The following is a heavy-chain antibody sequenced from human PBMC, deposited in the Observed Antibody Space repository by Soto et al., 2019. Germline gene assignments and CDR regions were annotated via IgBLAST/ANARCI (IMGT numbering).Heavy chain of an antibody. D-gene: IGHD3-22*01. CDR2: IWYDGSNK. CDR1: VFTFSSYG. V-gene: IGHV3-33*01. Sequence: VGSLRLSCASSVFTFSSYGMHCVRHSPGKGLEWVAVIWYDGSNKYYADSVKGRFTISRDNSKNTLYLQMNRLRAEDTAVYYCARDTLDYYDSSGTSFDYWGQGTLVTVSS. J-gene: IGHJ4*02. CDR3: ARDTLDYYDSSGTSFDY.